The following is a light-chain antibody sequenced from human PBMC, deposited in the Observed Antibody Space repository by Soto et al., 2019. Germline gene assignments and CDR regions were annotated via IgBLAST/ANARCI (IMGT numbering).Light chain of an antibody. CDR1: QDIYNY. CDR2: DAS. Sequence: DIQMTQSPSSLSTSVGDRVTITCQASQDIYNYLNWYQQKPGKAPKLLIYDASNLKTGVPSRFSGSGSGTDFTFAISSLQPEDIATYYCQQYDSFPLTFGGGTQVEIK. CDR3: QQYDSFPLT. V-gene: IGKV1-33*01. J-gene: IGKJ4*01.